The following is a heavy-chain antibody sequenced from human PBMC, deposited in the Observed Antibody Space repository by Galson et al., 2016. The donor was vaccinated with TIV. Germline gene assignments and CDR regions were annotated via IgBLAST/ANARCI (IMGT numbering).Heavy chain of an antibody. CDR2: INPDNGDT. CDR3: ARDRGGSGDFDY. J-gene: IGHJ4*02. D-gene: IGHD3-16*01. Sequence: SVKVSCKASGYTFITHAIHWVRQAPGQRPQWMGWINPDNGDTEYSQKLLGRVTITRNTSASTAYMELSSLRYEDTAIYYCARDRGGSGDFDYWGQGSLVTVPS. V-gene: IGHV1-3*01. CDR1: GYTFITHA.